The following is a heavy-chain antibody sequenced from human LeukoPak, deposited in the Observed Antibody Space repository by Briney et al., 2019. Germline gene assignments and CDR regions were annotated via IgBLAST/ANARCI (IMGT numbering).Heavy chain of an antibody. J-gene: IGHJ5*02. CDR2: ISAYNGNT. CDR1: GYTFTSYG. CDR3: ARNPYYCYSSSNWFDP. V-gene: IGHV1-18*04. D-gene: IGHD6-13*01. Sequence: ASMKVSCKASGYTFTSYGISWVRQAPGQGLEWMGWISAYNGNTNYAQKLQGRVTMTTDTSTSTAYMELRSLRSDDTAVYYCARNPYYCYSSSNWFDPWGQGTLVTVSS.